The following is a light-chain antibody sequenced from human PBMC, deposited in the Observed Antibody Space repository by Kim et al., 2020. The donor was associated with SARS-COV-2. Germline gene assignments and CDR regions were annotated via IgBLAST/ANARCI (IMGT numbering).Light chain of an antibody. CDR2: DAS. V-gene: IGKV3-11*01. CDR3: QQRSDWPLP. J-gene: IGKJ4*01. CDR1: QSVGSY. Sequence: EIVLTQSPATLSLSPGERATLSCRASQSVGSYLAWYQQKPGQAPSLLIYDASQRAIGIPARFSGSGSGTDFTLTISSLEPEDIAVYYCQQRSDWPLPFGGGTKVDIK.